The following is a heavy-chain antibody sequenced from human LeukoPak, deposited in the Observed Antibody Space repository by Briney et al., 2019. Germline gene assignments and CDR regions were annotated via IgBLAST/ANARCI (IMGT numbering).Heavy chain of an antibody. J-gene: IGHJ6*02. D-gene: IGHD6-13*01. CDR3: ARDGQQLAPYAMDV. V-gene: IGHV3-33*01. CDR1: GFRFGSHA. Sequence: QTGGSLRLSCAASGFRFGSHAVHWVRQAPGKGLEWLAQIWYDGSNKYYVDSVKGRFTTSRDNSKNTVYFQMNSLRAEDTAVYFCARDGQQLAPYAMDVWGQGTTVTVSS. CDR2: IWYDGSNK.